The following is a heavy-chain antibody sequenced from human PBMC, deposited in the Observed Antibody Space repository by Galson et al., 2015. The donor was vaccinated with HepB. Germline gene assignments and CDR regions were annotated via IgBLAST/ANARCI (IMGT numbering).Heavy chain of an antibody. Sequence: SVKVSCKASGYTFTSYGISWVRRAPGQGLEWMGWISAYNGNTNYAQKLQGRVTMTTDTSTSTAYMELRSLRSDDTAVYYCARREMATHYYYYGMDVWGQGTTVTVSS. D-gene: IGHD5-24*01. J-gene: IGHJ6*02. CDR1: GYTFTSYG. V-gene: IGHV1-18*01. CDR2: ISAYNGNT. CDR3: ARREMATHYYYYGMDV.